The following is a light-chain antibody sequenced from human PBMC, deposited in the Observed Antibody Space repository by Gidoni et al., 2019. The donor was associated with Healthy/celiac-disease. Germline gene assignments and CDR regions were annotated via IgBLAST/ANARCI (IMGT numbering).Light chain of an antibody. Sequence: DIQMTQSPSSLSASVGDRVTITCQASQDISNYLHWYQQKPGKAPKLLIYDASNLETGVPTRFSGSGSGTDFTFTISSLQPEDIATYYCQKYDNPPLTFXRXTKVEIK. J-gene: IGKJ4*01. CDR1: QDISNY. CDR2: DAS. V-gene: IGKV1-33*01. CDR3: QKYDNPPLT.